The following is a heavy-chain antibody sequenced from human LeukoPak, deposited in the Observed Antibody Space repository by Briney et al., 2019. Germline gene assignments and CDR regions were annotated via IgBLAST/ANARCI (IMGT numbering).Heavy chain of an antibody. D-gene: IGHD3-10*01. V-gene: IGHV3-9*01. J-gene: IGHJ4*02. CDR1: GFTFDDYA. CDR2: ISWNSGSI. Sequence: PGGSLRLSCAASGFTFDDYAMHWVRQAPGKGLEWVSGISWNSGSIGYADSVKGRFTISRDSAKNSLYLQMNSLRAEDTALYYCAKDRALVRGVLDYWGQGTLVTVSS. CDR3: AKDRALVRGVLDY.